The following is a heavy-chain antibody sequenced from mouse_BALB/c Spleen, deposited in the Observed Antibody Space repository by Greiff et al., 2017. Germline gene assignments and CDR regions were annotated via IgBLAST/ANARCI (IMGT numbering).Heavy chain of an antibody. V-gene: IGHV3-8*02. J-gene: IGHJ3*01. CDR1: GDSITSGY. CDR2: ISYSGST. D-gene: IGHD1-1*01. CDR3: ARALTTVVAPFAY. Sequence: ESGPSLVKPSQTLSLTCSVTGDSITSGYWNWIRKFPGNKLEYMGYISYSGSTYYNPSLKSRISITRDTSKNQYYLQLNSVTTEDTATYYCARALTTVVAPFAYWGQGTLVTVSA.